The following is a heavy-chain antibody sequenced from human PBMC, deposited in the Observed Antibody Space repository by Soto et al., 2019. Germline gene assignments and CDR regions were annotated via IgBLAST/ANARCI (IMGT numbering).Heavy chain of an antibody. J-gene: IGHJ4*02. V-gene: IGHV4-34*01. CDR2: INHSGST. CDR3: ARGRGILDY. CDR1: GGSFSDYY. D-gene: IGHD3-16*01. Sequence: SETLSLTCAVYGGSFSDYYWSWIRQPPGKGLEWIGEINHSGSTKYNPSLKSRVTISVDTSKKHFSLKVTSVTAADTALYYCARGRGILDYWGQGTLVTVPS.